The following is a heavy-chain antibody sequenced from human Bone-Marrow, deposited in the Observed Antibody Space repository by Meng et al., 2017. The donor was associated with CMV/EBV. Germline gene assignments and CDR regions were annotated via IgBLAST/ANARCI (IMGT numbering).Heavy chain of an antibody. Sequence: SVKVSCKASGFTFTSSAVQWVRQARGQRLEWIGWIVVGSGNTNYAQKFQERVTITRDMSTSTAYMELSSLRSEDTAAYYCAADPDPDYDILTGYYYGMDVWGQGTTVTVSS. CDR2: IVVGSGNT. J-gene: IGHJ6*02. D-gene: IGHD3-9*01. CDR3: AADPDPDYDILTGYYYGMDV. CDR1: GFTFTSSA. V-gene: IGHV1-58*01.